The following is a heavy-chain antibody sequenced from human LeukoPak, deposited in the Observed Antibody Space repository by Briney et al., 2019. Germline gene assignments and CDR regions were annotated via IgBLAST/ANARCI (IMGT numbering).Heavy chain of an antibody. J-gene: IGHJ6*03. CDR1: GYTLTELS. V-gene: IGHV1-24*01. CDR3: ATAPAAAGSAHYYYYYMDV. D-gene: IGHD6-13*01. Sequence: ASVKVSCKVSGYTLTELSMHWVRQAPGKGLEWMGGFDPEDGETIYAQKFQGRVTMTEDTSTDTAYMELSSLRSEDTAVYYCATAPAAAGSAHYYYYYMDVWGKGTTVTISS. CDR2: FDPEDGET.